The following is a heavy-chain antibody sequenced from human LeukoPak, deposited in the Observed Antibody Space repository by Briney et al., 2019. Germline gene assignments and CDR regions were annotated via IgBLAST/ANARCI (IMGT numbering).Heavy chain of an antibody. V-gene: IGHV3-21*01. D-gene: IGHD1-1*01. Sequence: PGGSLRLSCAASGFTFSSYSMNWVRQAPGKGLEWVSSISSSSSYIYYADSVKGRFTISRDNAKNSLYLQMNSLRAEDTAVYYCARDSTYNWNDPPNGMDVWGQGTTVTVSS. J-gene: IGHJ6*02. CDR1: GFTFSSYS. CDR3: ARDSTYNWNDPPNGMDV. CDR2: ISSSSSYI.